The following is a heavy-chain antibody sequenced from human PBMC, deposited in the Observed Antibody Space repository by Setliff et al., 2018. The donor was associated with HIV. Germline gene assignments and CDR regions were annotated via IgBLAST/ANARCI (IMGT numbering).Heavy chain of an antibody. J-gene: IGHJ4*02. CDR1: SGSISSTNW. CDR3: ARGTHCGGDCTNYFDS. CDR2: IYHSGSF. Sequence: LSLPCNVSSGSISSTNWWSWVRQPPGKGLEWIGEIYHSGSFNYNPSLKSRVTISLDNSINQFSLNLTSVTAADTAVYFCARGTHCGGDCTNYFDSWGQGILVTVPQ. V-gene: IGHV4-4*01. D-gene: IGHD2-21*01.